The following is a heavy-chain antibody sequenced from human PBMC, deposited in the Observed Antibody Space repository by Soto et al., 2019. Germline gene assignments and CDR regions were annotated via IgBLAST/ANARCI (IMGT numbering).Heavy chain of an antibody. CDR3: ARRGVVVVAATRNYYMDV. Sequence: SETLSLTCTFSGCSISSYYWSWIRQPPGKGLEWIGYIYYSGSTNYNPSLKSRVTISVDTSKNQFSLKLSSVTAADTAVYYCARRGVVVVAATRNYYMDVWGKGTTVTVSS. CDR2: IYYSGST. J-gene: IGHJ6*03. D-gene: IGHD2-15*01. CDR1: GCSISSYY. V-gene: IGHV4-59*08.